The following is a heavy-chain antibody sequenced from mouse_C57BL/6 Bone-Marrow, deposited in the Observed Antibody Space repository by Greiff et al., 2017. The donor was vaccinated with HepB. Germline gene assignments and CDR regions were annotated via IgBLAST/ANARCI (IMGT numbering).Heavy chain of an antibody. D-gene: IGHD2-3*01. V-gene: IGHV1-50*01. J-gene: IGHJ2*01. CDR2: IDPSDSYT. Sequence: QVQLQQPGAELVKPGASVKLSCKASGYTFTSYWMQWVKQRPGQGLEWIGEIDPSDSYTNYNQKFEGKATLTVDTSSSTAYMQLSSLTSEDSAVYYCARWLLRLYYFDYWGQGTTLTVSS. CDR1: GYTFTSYW. CDR3: ARWLLRLYYFDY.